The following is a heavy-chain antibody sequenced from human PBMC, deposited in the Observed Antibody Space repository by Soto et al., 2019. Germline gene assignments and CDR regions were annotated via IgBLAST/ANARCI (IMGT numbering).Heavy chain of an antibody. CDR2: IYYSGST. Sequence: PSETLSLTCTVSGGSISSSSYYWGWIRQPPGKGLEWIGSIYYSGSTYYNPSLKSRVTISVDTSKNQFSLKLSSVTAADTAVYYGARQVVSYDVFDYWGQGTRVSVSS. CDR3: ARQVVSYDVFDY. CDR1: GGSISSSSYY. V-gene: IGHV4-39*01. D-gene: IGHD3-22*01. J-gene: IGHJ4*02.